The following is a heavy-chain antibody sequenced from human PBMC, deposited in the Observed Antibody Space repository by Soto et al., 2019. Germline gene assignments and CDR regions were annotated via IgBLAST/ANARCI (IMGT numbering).Heavy chain of an antibody. V-gene: IGHV3-7*01. CDR3: VAPYCSSNRCYAYDF. CDR2: IKQDGSEK. D-gene: IGHD2-2*01. J-gene: IGHJ4*02. Sequence: PGGSLRLSCAASGFTFGRNWMSWVRQAPGKGLERVANIKQDGSEKYHVDSVKGRFTISRDNAKNSLYLQMNSLRAEDTAVYYCVAPYCSSNRCYAYDFWGLGTLVTVSS. CDR1: GFTFGRNW.